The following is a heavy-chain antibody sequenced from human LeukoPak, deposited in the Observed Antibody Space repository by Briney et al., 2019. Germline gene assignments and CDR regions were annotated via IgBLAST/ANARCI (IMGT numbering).Heavy chain of an antibody. CDR3: THPAYYYNVDV. CDR2: IKTKADIYAT. Sequence: GGSLKLSCSASGLTFSVSAIHWVRQASGKGLEWVGRIKTKADIYATAYAASVKGRFTISRDDSTNTAYLQMNSLKTEDTAVYYCTHPAYYYNVDVWGKGTTVTVSS. D-gene: IGHD6-25*01. V-gene: IGHV3-73*01. J-gene: IGHJ6*04. CDR1: GLTFSVSA.